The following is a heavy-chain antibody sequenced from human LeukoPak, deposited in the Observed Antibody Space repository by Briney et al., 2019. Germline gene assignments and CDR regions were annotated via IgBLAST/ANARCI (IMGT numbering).Heavy chain of an antibody. CDR2: INHNGST. CDR3: ARAIVVVPAAIKGPKYYFDY. CDR1: GGSFSGYY. D-gene: IGHD2-2*01. V-gene: IGHV4-34*01. J-gene: IGHJ4*02. Sequence: KPSETLSLTCAVYGGSFSGYYCSWIRQPPGKGLEWIGEINHNGSTNYNPSLKSRVTISVDTYKNQFSLKLSSVTAADTAVYYCARAIVVVPAAIKGPKYYFDYWGQGTLVTVSS.